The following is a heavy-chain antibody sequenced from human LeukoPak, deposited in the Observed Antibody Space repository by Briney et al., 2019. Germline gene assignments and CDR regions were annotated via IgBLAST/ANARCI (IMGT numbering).Heavy chain of an antibody. D-gene: IGHD2-8*02. V-gene: IGHV3-30*02. CDR3: AKDPGASVSGFHMDV. CDR1: GFTFRNYG. CDR2: IWSDGNNR. J-gene: IGHJ6*03. Sequence: GGSLRLSCAASGFTFRNYGMHWVRQATGKGLEWVSFIWSDGNNRFYADSMKGRFTISRDNSKNMLYLQMDSLGREDTAVYYCAKDPGASVSGFHMDVWGKGTTVIVSS.